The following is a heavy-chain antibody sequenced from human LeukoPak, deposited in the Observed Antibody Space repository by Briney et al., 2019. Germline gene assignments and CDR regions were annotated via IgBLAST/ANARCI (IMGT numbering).Heavy chain of an antibody. CDR2: IYSDNT. CDR1: GFTVSSNS. Sequence: GGSLRLSCTVSGFTVSSNSMSWVRQAPGKGLEWVSFIYSDNTHYSDSVKGRFTISRDNSKNTLYLQMNSLRAEDTAVYYCARDLDSGYDRKLDYWGQGTQVTVSS. D-gene: IGHD5-12*01. V-gene: IGHV3-53*01. J-gene: IGHJ4*02. CDR3: ARDLDSGYDRKLDY.